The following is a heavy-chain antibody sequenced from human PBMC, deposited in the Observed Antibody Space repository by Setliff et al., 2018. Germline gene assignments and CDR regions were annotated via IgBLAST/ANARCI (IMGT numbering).Heavy chain of an antibody. CDR2: IYSGGTT. Sequence: KTSETLSLTCKVSGDSMNSGVYYWAWIRQPPGKGLEWIGRIYSGGTTYYNSSLKSRVTISVDTSKSQFSLRLNSVTAAGTAVYYCARTGTYRYFDYWGRGTLGTVS. V-gene: IGHV4-39*01. CDR3: ARTGTYRYFDY. D-gene: IGHD1-1*01. CDR1: GDSMNSGVYY. J-gene: IGHJ4*02.